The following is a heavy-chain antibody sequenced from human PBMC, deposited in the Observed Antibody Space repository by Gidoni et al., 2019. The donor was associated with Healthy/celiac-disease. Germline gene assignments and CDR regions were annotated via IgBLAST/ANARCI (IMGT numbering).Heavy chain of an antibody. CDR2: IYSGGST. J-gene: IGHJ4*02. CDR3: ARGGELLWFGEPTRDY. Sequence: EVQLVESGGGLVQPGGSLRLSCAASGFTVRSNYMSWVRQAPGKGLEWVSVIYSGGSTYYADSVKGRFTISRDNSKNTLYLQMNSLRAEDTAVYYCARGGELLWFGEPTRDYWGQGTLVTVSS. D-gene: IGHD3-10*01. CDR1: GFTVRSNY. V-gene: IGHV3-66*02.